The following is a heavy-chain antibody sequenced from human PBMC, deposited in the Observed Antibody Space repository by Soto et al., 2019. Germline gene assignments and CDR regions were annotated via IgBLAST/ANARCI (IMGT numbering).Heavy chain of an antibody. V-gene: IGHV4-4*02. Sequence: QVHLQESGPGLIKPSGTLSLTCAVSGGSISSNWWSWVRQPPGKGLEWIGEIYHSGSTNYNPSLMNRVTMSMDKSQNHLSLNLNSVTAADTAVYYCARHIAVSGTRCFDFWGRGTLVTVSS. CDR3: ARHIAVSGTRCFDF. CDR1: GGSISSNW. D-gene: IGHD6-19*01. J-gene: IGHJ4*02. CDR2: IYHSGST.